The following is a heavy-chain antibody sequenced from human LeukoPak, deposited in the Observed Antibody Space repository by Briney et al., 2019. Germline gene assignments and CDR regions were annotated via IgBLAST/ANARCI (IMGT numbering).Heavy chain of an antibody. Sequence: ASVKVSCKASGYTFTGYHMHWVRQAPGQGLEWVGWINPNSGGTNYAQKFQGRVTMTRDTSISTAYMELSRLRSDDTAVYYYAREDCSGGSCYSTYWGQGTLVTVSS. D-gene: IGHD2-15*01. V-gene: IGHV1-2*02. CDR3: AREDCSGGSCYSTY. CDR2: INPNSGGT. CDR1: GYTFTGYH. J-gene: IGHJ4*02.